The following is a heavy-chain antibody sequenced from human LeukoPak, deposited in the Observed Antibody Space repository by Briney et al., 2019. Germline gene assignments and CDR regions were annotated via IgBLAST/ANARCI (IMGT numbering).Heavy chain of an antibody. J-gene: IGHJ4*02. CDR1: GFTFSNAW. CDR2: IYSGGST. Sequence: GGSLRLSCAASGFTFSNAWMSWVRQAPGKGLEWVSVIYSGGSTYYADSVKGRFTISRDNSKNTLYLQMNSLRAEDTAVYYCARDIDLGYWGQGTLVTVSS. CDR3: ARDIDLGY. D-gene: IGHD3-9*01. V-gene: IGHV3-66*01.